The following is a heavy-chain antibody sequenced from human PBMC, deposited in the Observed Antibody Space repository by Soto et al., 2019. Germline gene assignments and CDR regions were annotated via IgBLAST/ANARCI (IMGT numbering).Heavy chain of an antibody. D-gene: IGHD1-26*01. CDR1: GYTFFNYG. CDR3: ARWSAIVGGAEALDV. Sequence: QVQLVQSGAEVKKPGASVMVSCKTSGYTFFNYGITWVRQAPGQGLEWMGWLSAYNGDTSSSEKLQDRFTMTTDTSTNTVYMDLRSLTSDDTAVYYCARWSAIVGGAEALDVWGQGTMVIVSS. CDR2: LSAYNGDT. J-gene: IGHJ3*01. V-gene: IGHV1-18*01.